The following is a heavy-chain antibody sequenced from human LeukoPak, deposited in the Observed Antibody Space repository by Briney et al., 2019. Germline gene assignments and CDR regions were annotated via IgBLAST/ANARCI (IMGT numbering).Heavy chain of an antibody. J-gene: IGHJ4*02. CDR1: GYTFTSYY. D-gene: IGHD6-19*01. Sequence: ASVKVSCKASGYTFTSYYMHWVRQAPGQGLEWMGIINPSGGSTSYAQKFPGRVTMTRDTSTSTVYMELSSLRSEDTAVYYCARRIGSGWVDYWGQGTLVTVSS. V-gene: IGHV1-46*01. CDR3: ARRIGSGWVDY. CDR2: INPSGGST.